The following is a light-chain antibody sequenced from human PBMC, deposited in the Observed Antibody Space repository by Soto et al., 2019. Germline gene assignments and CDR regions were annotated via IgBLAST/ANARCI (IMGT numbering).Light chain of an antibody. CDR2: EVD. Sequence: QSALTQPASVSGSLGQSITISCTGTSGDIGAFNYVSWYQQHPGKAPKLIIYEVDNRPSGVSNRFSGSKSGNTASLTISALQAEDEADYHCSSYTGGSTYWVFSGGTKLTVL. V-gene: IGLV2-14*01. CDR1: SGDIGAFNY. J-gene: IGLJ3*02. CDR3: SSYTGGSTYWV.